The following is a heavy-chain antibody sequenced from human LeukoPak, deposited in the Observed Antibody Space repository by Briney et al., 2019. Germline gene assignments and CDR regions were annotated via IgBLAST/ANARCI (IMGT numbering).Heavy chain of an antibody. V-gene: IGHV3-23*01. CDR3: AKLAGGYYGSSGYYEDY. CDR2: ISGSGGST. J-gene: IGHJ4*02. Sequence: GGSLRLSCAASGFTLSSYAMSWVRQAPGKGLEWVSAISGSGGSTYYADSVKGRFTISRDNSKNTLYLQMNSLRAEDTAVYYCAKLAGGYYGSSGYYEDYWGQGTLVTVSS. CDR1: GFTLSSYA. D-gene: IGHD3-22*01.